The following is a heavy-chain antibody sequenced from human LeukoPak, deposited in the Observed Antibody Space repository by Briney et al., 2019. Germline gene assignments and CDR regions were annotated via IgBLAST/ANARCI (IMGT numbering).Heavy chain of an antibody. Sequence: GGSLRLSCIVSGFTVSTTLMDWVRQAPGKGPEWVSLISADGATVYADSVKGRFTISRDNSKDMVFLQMNSLRAEDTAIYYCVKDRPCGTCMPMDAWGQGTTV. CDR3: VKDRPCGTCMPMDA. V-gene: IGHV3-53*01. D-gene: IGHD2-2*01. CDR2: ISADGAT. J-gene: IGHJ6*02. CDR1: GFTVSTTL.